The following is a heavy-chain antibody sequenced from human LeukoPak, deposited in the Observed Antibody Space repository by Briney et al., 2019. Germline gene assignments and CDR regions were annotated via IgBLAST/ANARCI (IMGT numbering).Heavy chain of an antibody. Sequence: GGSLRLSCAASGFTFSSYGMHWVRQAPGKGLEWVAVIWYDGSNEYYADSVKGRFTISRDNSKNTLYLQMNSLRAEDTAVYYCARVHVVVAATTTVGGGFDYWGQGTLVTVSS. CDR1: GFTFSSYG. J-gene: IGHJ4*02. CDR3: ARVHVVVAATTTVGGGFDY. V-gene: IGHV3-33*01. D-gene: IGHD2-15*01. CDR2: IWYDGSNE.